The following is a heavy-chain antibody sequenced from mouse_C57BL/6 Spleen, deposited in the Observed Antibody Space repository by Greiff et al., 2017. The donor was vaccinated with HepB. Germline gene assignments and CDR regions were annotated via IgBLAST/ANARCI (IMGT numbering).Heavy chain of an antibody. CDR3: ARSRLDY. CDR2: IYPGDGDT. J-gene: IGHJ2*01. Sequence: VQLQQSVPELVKPGASVKISCKASGYAFSSSWMNWVKQRPGKGLEWIGRIYPGDGDTNYNGKFKGKATLTADKSSSTAYMQLSSLTSEDSAVYFCARSRLDYWGQGTTLTVSS. V-gene: IGHV1-82*01. CDR1: GYAFSSSW.